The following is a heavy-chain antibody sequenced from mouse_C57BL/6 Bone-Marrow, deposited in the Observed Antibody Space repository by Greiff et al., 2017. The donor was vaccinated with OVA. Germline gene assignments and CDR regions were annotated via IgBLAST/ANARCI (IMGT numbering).Heavy chain of an antibody. CDR2: IGPGSGST. D-gene: IGHD1-1*01. J-gene: IGHJ1*03. Sequence: VKLMESGAELVKPGASVKISCKASGYTFTDYYINWVKQRPGQGLEWIGKIGPGSGSTYYNEKFKGKATLTADKSSSTAYMQLSSLTSEDSAVYFCAREGLYYGSSYVDWYFDVWGTGTTVTVSS. CDR3: AREGLYYGSSYVDWYFDV. V-gene: IGHV1-77*01. CDR1: GYTFTDYY.